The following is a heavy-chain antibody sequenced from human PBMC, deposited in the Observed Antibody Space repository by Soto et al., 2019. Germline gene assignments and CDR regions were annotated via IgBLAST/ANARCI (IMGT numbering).Heavy chain of an antibody. CDR1: GDSVSSNSAA. V-gene: IGHV6-1*01. Sequence: QTLSLPCAISGDSVSSNSAACNWIRHSPSRGLEWLGRTYYRSKWYNDYAVSVKSRITINPDTSKNQFSLQLNSVTPEDKAVYYCARGSGLRIPYFDYWGQGTLVTVYS. J-gene: IGHJ4*02. CDR3: ARGSGLRIPYFDY. D-gene: IGHD5-12*01. CDR2: TYYRSKWYN.